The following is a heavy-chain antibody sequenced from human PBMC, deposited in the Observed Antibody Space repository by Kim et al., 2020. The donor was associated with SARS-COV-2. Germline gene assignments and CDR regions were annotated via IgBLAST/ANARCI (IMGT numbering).Heavy chain of an antibody. Sequence: GGSLRLSCAASGFTFSSYDMHWVRQATGKGLEWVSAIGTAGDTYYPGSVKGRFTISRENAKNSLYLQMNSLRAGDTAVYYCARGGPKGYYYDSSGYYLEPHDAFDIWGQGTMVTVSS. V-gene: IGHV3-13*04. CDR3: ARGGPKGYYYDSSGYYLEPHDAFDI. D-gene: IGHD3-22*01. CDR2: IGTAGDT. CDR1: GFTFSSYD. J-gene: IGHJ3*02.